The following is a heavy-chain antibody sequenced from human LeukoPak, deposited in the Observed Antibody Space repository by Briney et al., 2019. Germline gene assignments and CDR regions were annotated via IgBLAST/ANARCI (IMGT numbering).Heavy chain of an antibody. Sequence: GESLKISCKGSGYSFTSYGISWVRQAPGQGLEWMGWISAYNGNTNYAQKLQGRVTMTTDTSTSTAYMELRSLRSDDTAVYYCARGNDYYYYYGMDVWGQGTTVTVSS. D-gene: IGHD4-11*01. CDR3: ARGNDYYYYYGMDV. CDR1: GYSFTSYG. CDR2: ISAYNGNT. J-gene: IGHJ6*02. V-gene: IGHV1-18*01.